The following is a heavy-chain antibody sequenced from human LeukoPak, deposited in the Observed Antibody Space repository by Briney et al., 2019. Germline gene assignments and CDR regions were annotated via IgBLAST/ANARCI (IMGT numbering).Heavy chain of an antibody. CDR3: TRSGFGGGVHFDY. J-gene: IGHJ4*02. D-gene: IGHD3-16*01. CDR2: MNPNSGDT. CDR1: GYTFTNYD. Sequence: WASMKVSCKASGYTFTNYDINWVRQAAGQGLEWMGWMNPNSGDTDYVEKFQGRVTMTRDTSMNTAYMELSSLRSDDTAVYYCTRSGFGGGVHFDYWGQGTPVTVSS. V-gene: IGHV1-8*01.